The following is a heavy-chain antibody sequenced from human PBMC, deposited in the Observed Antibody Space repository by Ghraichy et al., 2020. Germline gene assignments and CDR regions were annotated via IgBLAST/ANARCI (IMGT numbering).Heavy chain of an antibody. J-gene: IGHJ4*02. CDR2: IKQDSGEK. D-gene: IGHD3-10*01. Sequence: GGSLRLSCAVSGLTFNAHWMSWVRQAPGKGLEWVANIKQDSGEKQYVDTVKGRFTISRDNANKSLYLQMNELGAEDTAVYFCARVIRGVIIGGFDYWGQGTPVTVSS. CDR1: GLTFNAHW. CDR3: ARVIRGVIIGGFDY. V-gene: IGHV3-7*03.